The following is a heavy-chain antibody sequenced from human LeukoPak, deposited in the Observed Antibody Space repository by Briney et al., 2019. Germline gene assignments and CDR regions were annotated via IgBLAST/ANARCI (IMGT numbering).Heavy chain of an antibody. CDR3: ASIRFLEWFPPLY. D-gene: IGHD3-3*01. CDR2: IYYRGST. Sequence: PSETLSLTCTVSGGSISSYYWSWIRQPPGKGLEWIGYIYYRGSTNYNPSLKSRVTISVDTSKNQFSLKLSSVTAADTAVYYCASIRFLEWFPPLYWGQGTLVTVSS. V-gene: IGHV4-59*08. CDR1: GGSISSYY. J-gene: IGHJ4*02.